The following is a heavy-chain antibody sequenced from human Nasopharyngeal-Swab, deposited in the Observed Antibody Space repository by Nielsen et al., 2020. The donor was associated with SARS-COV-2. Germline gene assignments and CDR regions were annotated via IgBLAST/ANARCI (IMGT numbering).Heavy chain of an antibody. CDR2: INHSGST. CDR3: ARGPRILTGYRRGWFDP. D-gene: IGHD3-9*01. J-gene: IGHJ5*02. CDR1: GGSFSGYY. Sequence: SETLSLTCVVYGGSFSGYYWSWIRQPPGKGLEWIGEINHSGSTNYNPSLKSRVTISVDTSKNQFSLKLSSVTAADTAVYYCARGPRILTGYRRGWFDPWGQGTLVTVSS. V-gene: IGHV4-34*01.